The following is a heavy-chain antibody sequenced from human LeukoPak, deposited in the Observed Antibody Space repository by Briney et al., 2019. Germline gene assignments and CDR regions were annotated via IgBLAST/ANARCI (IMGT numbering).Heavy chain of an antibody. CDR2: INHSGST. CDR3: ARDPDFWSGYPYYFDY. Sequence: SETLSLTCTVSGGSIRSDYWNWLRQPPGKGLEWIGEINHSGSTNYNPSLKSRVTISVDTSKNQFSLKLSSVTAADTAVYYCARDPDFWSGYPYYFDYWGQGTLVTVSS. D-gene: IGHD3-3*01. CDR1: GGSIRSDY. J-gene: IGHJ4*02. V-gene: IGHV4-34*01.